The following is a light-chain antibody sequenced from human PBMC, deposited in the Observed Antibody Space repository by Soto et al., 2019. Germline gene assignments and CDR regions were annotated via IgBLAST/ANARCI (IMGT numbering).Light chain of an antibody. J-gene: IGKJ2*01. V-gene: IGKV3-20*01. CDR3: QQYARPPYA. Sequence: EIVLTQSPATLSLSPGERATLSCRASQSVSSYLAWYQQKPGQAPRLLIYDASNRATGIPDRVSGSGSGTDFTLTISRLQPEDFAVYYCQQYARPPYAFGQGTKVDI. CDR2: DAS. CDR1: QSVSSY.